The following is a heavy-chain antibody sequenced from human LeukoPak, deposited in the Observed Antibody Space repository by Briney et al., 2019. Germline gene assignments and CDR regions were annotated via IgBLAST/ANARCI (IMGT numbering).Heavy chain of an antibody. CDR1: GFTFSSFG. D-gene: IGHD1-1*01. CDR3: VRDHDWSFDL. Sequence: GGSLRLSCAASGFTFSSFGMHWVRQAPGKGLEWVAVLSFDGTTKYYTDSVKGRFTISRDNAKNSLYLHVNSLRDEDTAVYYCVRDHDWSFDLWGQGALVTVSS. CDR2: LSFDGTTK. V-gene: IGHV3-30*03. J-gene: IGHJ4*02.